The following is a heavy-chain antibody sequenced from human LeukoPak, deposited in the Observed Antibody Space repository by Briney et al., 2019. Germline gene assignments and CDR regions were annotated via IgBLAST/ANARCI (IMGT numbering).Heavy chain of an antibody. Sequence: SEPLSLTCAVYGGSFSGYYWSWIRQPPGKGLEWIGEINHSGSTNYNPSLKSRVTISVDTSKNQFSLKLSSVTAADTAVYYCAGSFDYSTPFGMDVWGQGTTVTVSS. J-gene: IGHJ6*02. V-gene: IGHV4-34*01. CDR1: GGSFSGYY. CDR3: AGSFDYSTPFGMDV. D-gene: IGHD4-11*01. CDR2: INHSGST.